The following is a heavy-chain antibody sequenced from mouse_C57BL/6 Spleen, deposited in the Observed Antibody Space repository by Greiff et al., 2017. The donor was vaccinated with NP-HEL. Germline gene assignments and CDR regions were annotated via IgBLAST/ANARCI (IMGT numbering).Heavy chain of an antibody. CDR1: GYTFTSYW. V-gene: IGHV1-52*01. D-gene: IGHD2-1*01. CDR3: AYFGNYYAMDY. J-gene: IGHJ4*01. CDR2: IDPSDSET. Sequence: QVQLQQPGAELVRPGSSVKLSCKASGYTFTSYWMHWVKQRPIQGLEWIGNIDPSDSETHYNQKFKDKATLTVDKSSSTAYMQLSSLTSEDSAVYYCAYFGNYYAMDYWGQGTSVTVSS.